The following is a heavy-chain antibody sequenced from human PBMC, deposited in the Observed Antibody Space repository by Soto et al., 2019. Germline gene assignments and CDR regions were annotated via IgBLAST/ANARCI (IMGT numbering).Heavy chain of an antibody. J-gene: IGHJ5*02. CDR3: AHDQGIAAAATGYNWFDP. Sequence: SGPTLVNPTQTLTLTCTFSGFSLSTSGVGVGWIRQPPGKALEWLALIYWNDDKRYSPSLKSRLTITKDTSKNQVVLTMTNMDPVDTATYYCAHDQGIAAAATGYNWFDPWGQGTLVTVSS. CDR1: GFSLSTSGVG. V-gene: IGHV2-5*01. D-gene: IGHD6-13*01. CDR2: IYWNDDK.